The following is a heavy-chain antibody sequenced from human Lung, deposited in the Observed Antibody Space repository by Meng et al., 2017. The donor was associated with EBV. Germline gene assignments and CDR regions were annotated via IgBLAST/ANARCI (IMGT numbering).Heavy chain of an antibody. V-gene: IGHV4-30-4*01. CDR2: IYYSGST. D-gene: IGHD5-18*01. CDR1: GGSISSGDYY. CDR3: ARVGWRQWSFDL. J-gene: IGHJ2*01. Sequence: QAHLQESGPGLVKPSQTLSLTCTVSGGSISSGDYYWSWIRQPPGKGLEWIGYIYYSGSTSYNPSLKSRVTISVDTSNNQFSLKLSSVTAADTAMYYCARVGWRQWSFDLWGRGTLVTVSS.